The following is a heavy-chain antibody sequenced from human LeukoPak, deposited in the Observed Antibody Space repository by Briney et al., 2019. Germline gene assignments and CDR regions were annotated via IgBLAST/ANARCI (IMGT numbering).Heavy chain of an antibody. Sequence: GASVKVSCKASGGTFSNYAISWVRQAPGHGLEWMGWINTNTGNPTYAQGFTGRFVFSLDTSVSTAYLQISSLKAEDTAVYYCARSIGAAGYMDVWGKGTTVTVSS. CDR1: GGTFSNYA. CDR2: INTNTGNP. CDR3: ARSIGAAGYMDV. D-gene: IGHD6-13*01. J-gene: IGHJ6*03. V-gene: IGHV7-4-1*02.